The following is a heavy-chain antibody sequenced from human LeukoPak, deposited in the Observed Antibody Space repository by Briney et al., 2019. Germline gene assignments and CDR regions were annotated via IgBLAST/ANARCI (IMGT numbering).Heavy chain of an antibody. CDR1: GFTFSSYN. CDR2: ISSSSSYI. Sequence: GGSLRLSCAASGFTFSSYNMNWVRQAPGKGLEWVSSISSSSSYIYYADSVKGRFTISRDNAKNSLYLQMNSLRAEDTAVYYCARDLYDFWSGYLSLFDYWGQGTLVTVSS. V-gene: IGHV3-21*01. D-gene: IGHD3-3*01. J-gene: IGHJ4*02. CDR3: ARDLYDFWSGYLSLFDY.